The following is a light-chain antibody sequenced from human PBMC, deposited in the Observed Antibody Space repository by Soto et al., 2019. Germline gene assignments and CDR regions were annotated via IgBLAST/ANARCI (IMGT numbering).Light chain of an antibody. V-gene: IGLV1-44*01. CDR1: HFQVGSNT. Sequence: HSVLSQPSSVAGTPGQRGSISCSGSHFQVGSNTVNWDQQLTGAAPKLLIYTANQRPARAPDRFSGAKSGTAASRAIRGLVSADDADYYGAAGDDGVRAVGVGGGSRLT. J-gene: IGLJ2*01. CDR3: AAGDDGVRAVG. CDR2: TAN.